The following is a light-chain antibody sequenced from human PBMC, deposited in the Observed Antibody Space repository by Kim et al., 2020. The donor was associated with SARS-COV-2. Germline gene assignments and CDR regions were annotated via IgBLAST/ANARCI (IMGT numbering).Light chain of an antibody. CDR2: AAS. V-gene: IGKV3-20*01. Sequence: EIVLPQSPGTLSLSPGERATLSCRASQSFSTSYLAWYQQKPGQAPRLLMYAASSRATGIPDRFSGSASGTDFTLTISRLEPEDLAVYYWLHYHTSYTFGRGTKLEIK. CDR3: LHYHTSYT. J-gene: IGKJ2*01. CDR1: QSFSTSY.